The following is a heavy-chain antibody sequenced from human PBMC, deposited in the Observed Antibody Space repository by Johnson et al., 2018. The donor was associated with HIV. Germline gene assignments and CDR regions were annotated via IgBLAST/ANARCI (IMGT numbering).Heavy chain of an antibody. Sequence: VQLVESGGDLVQPGGSLRLSCAASGFAFSNHWMSWVRQAPGKGLEWVANIKQDGSEKYYVDSVKGRFTISRDNAKNSLYLQIDSLRAEDTAMYYCATDVSWELKSALDVGGQGTMVTVSS. CDR2: IKQDGSEK. V-gene: IGHV3-7*05. CDR1: GFAFSNHW. CDR3: ATDVSWELKSALDV. J-gene: IGHJ3*01. D-gene: IGHD3-10*01.